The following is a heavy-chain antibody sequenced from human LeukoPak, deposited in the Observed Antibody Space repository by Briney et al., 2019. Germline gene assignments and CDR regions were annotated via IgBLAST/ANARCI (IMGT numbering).Heavy chain of an antibody. CDR2: ISYDGSNK. V-gene: IGHV3-30*18. CDR3: AKGSYCSSTSCSFREDYYYYGMDV. CDR1: GFTFSSYG. J-gene: IGHJ6*02. Sequence: PGGSLRLSCAASGFTFSSYGMHWVRQAPGKGLEWVAVISYDGSNKYYADSVKGRFTISRDNFKNTLYLQMNSLRAEDTAVYYCAKGSYCSSTSCSFREDYYYYGMDVWGQGTTVTVSS. D-gene: IGHD2-2*01.